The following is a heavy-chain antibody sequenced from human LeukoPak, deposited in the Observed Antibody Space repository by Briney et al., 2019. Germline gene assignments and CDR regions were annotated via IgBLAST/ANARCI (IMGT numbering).Heavy chain of an antibody. V-gene: IGHV3-30-3*01. J-gene: IGHJ3*02. CDR1: GFTFSSYA. Sequence: GGSLRLSCAASGFTFSSYAMHWVRQAPGKGLDWVAVISYDGSNKYYADSVKGRFTVSRDNSKNTLYLQMNSLRAEDTAVYYCTRGAYAGNSLGAFDIWGQGTMVTVSS. CDR2: ISYDGSNK. D-gene: IGHD4-23*01. CDR3: TRGAYAGNSLGAFDI.